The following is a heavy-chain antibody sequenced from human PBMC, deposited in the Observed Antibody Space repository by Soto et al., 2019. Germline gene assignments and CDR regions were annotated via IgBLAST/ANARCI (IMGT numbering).Heavy chain of an antibody. J-gene: IGHJ3*02. CDR1: GFTFSSYS. V-gene: IGHV3-21*04. Sequence: GGSLRLSCAASGFTFSSYSMNWVRQAPGKGLEWVSSISSSSSYIYYADSVKGRYTISRDNAKNSLYLQMNSLRAEDTALYYCAKDKDRDYYDSSGYTPVAFDIWGQGTMVTVSS. D-gene: IGHD3-22*01. CDR2: ISSSSSYI. CDR3: AKDKDRDYYDSSGYTPVAFDI.